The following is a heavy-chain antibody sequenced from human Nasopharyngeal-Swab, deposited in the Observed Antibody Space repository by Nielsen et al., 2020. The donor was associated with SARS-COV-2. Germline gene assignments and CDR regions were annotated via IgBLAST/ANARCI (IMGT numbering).Heavy chain of an antibody. D-gene: IGHD6-13*01. J-gene: IGHJ4*02. V-gene: IGHV3-21*01. CDR3: ARESIAAAGRDFDY. CDR1: GFTFSSYS. CDR2: ISSSSSYI. Sequence: GESLKISCAASGFTFSSYSVNWVRQAPGKGLEWVSSISSSSSYIYYADSVKGRFTISRDNAKNSLYLQMNSLRAEDTAVYYCARESIAAAGRDFDYWGQGTLVTVSS.